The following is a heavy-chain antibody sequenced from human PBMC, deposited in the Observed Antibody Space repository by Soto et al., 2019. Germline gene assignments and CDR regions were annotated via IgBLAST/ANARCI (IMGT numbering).Heavy chain of an antibody. CDR1: ADTFTSYY. V-gene: IGHV1-46*01. CDR2: INPNRGST. D-gene: IGHD1-26*01. CDR3: ARSSGGGFGIIIEGFNWLAP. Sequence: ASVKVSCKAPADTFTSYYIQWVRQTPGHGLEWKGIINPNRGSTRFSTTFQGRLTMTTDTSTSTFYMQLRSLRSEDTAVYYCARSSGGGFGIIIEGFNWLAPWGQGSLV. J-gene: IGHJ5*02.